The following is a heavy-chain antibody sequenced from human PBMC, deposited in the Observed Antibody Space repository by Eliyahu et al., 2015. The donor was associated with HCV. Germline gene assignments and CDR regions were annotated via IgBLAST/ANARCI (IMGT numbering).Heavy chain of an antibody. D-gene: IGHD3-3*01. CDR2: IIPIFGTA. CDR1: GGALNSYA. J-gene: IGHJ6*02. Sequence: QVQLVQSGAEVKKPGSSVRVSCKASGGALNSYAVTWVRQAPGQGLEWMGGIIPIFGTANYAQKFQDRVTITADKSTSTAYMDLSSLRSEDTAVYYCARGVEWPLADVWGQGTTVTVSS. V-gene: IGHV1-69*06. CDR3: ARGVEWPLADV.